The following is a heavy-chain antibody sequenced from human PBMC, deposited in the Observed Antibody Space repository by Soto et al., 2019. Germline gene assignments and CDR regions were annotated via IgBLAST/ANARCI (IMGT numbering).Heavy chain of an antibody. Sequence: ETLSLTCTVSGGSISSYYWSWIRQPPGKGLEWIGYIYYSGSTNYNPSLKSRVTISVDTSKNQFSLKLSSVTAADTAVYYCARSSWDIVVVPASYGMDVWGQGATVTVSS. CDR3: ARSSWDIVVVPASYGMDV. J-gene: IGHJ6*02. CDR1: GGSISSYY. D-gene: IGHD2-2*01. CDR2: IYYSGST. V-gene: IGHV4-59*01.